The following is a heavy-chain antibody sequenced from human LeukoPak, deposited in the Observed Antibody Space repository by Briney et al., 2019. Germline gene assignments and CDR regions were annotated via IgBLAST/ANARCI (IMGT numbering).Heavy chain of an antibody. CDR2: ISSSSTI. Sequence: PGGSLRLSCAASGFTFSSYSMNWVRQAPGKGLEWVSYISSSSTIYYADSVKGRFTISRDTSQNTVYLQMNTLRAEDTAIYYCATRDCSGGNCYPYPLTYWGQGTLVTVSS. J-gene: IGHJ4*02. CDR3: ATRDCSGGNCYPYPLTY. CDR1: GFTFSSYS. D-gene: IGHD2-15*01. V-gene: IGHV3-48*01.